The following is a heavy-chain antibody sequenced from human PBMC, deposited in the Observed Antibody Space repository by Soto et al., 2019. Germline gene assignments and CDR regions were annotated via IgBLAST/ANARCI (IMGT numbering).Heavy chain of an antibody. CDR3: ARLTRRRYGSESYYGMDV. D-gene: IGHD3-10*01. Sequence: GESLKISCKGSGYSFTSYWIGWVRQMPGKGLEWMGIIYPGDSDTRYSPSFQGQVTISADKSISTAYLQWSSLKASDTAMYYCARLTRRRYGSESYYGMDVWGQGTTDTVSS. CDR2: IYPGDSDT. J-gene: IGHJ6*02. V-gene: IGHV5-51*01. CDR1: GYSFTSYW.